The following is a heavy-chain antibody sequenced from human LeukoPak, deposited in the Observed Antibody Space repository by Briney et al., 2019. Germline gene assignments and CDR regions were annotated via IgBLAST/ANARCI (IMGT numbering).Heavy chain of an antibody. V-gene: IGHV3-7*01. Sequence: GGSLRLSCTASGFTFSRYWMTWVRQASGKGLEWVANIKQDGSETQYADSVKGRFTISRDNAKSALYLQVNSLRAEDTGVYFCARDPGPTTAAWGGFDIWGQGTVVTVSS. CDR2: IKQDGSET. J-gene: IGHJ3*02. CDR3: ARDPGPTTAAWGGFDI. D-gene: IGHD4-11*01. CDR1: GFTFSRYW.